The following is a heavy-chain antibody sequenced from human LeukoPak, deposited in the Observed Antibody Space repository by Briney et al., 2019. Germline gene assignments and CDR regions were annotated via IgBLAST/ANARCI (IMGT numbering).Heavy chain of an antibody. CDR3: ASSRGPSSSWSFDS. J-gene: IGHJ4*02. V-gene: IGHV4-59*01. CDR1: IVSIKNYY. D-gene: IGHD6-13*01. Sequence: PSETLSLTCSFSIVSIKNYYWNWIQQSPGKGLPWIGYIYYTGSTDYNFSLKSRVTISLDTSENQFSLRLNSVTAADSAVYFCASSRGPSSSWSFDSWGQGILVTVSS. CDR2: IYYTGST.